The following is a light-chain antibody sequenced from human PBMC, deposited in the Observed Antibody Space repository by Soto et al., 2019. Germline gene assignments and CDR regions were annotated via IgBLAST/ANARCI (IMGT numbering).Light chain of an antibody. J-gene: IGLJ1*01. CDR1: SSDVGAYDY. CDR3: SSFAGSNNFPYV. CDR2: EVN. V-gene: IGLV2-8*01. Sequence: QSVLTQPPSASGSPGQSVTISCTGTSSDVGAYDYVSWYQQHAGKAPKLMIYEVNKRPSGVPDRFSGSKSGNTASLTVSGLQAEDEADYYCSSFAGSNNFPYVFGTGTKVTVL.